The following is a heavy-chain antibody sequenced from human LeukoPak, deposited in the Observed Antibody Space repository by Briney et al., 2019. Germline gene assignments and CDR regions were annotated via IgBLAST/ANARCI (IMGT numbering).Heavy chain of an antibody. V-gene: IGHV4-59*08. D-gene: IGHD3-22*01. CDR1: VDSISSYY. Sequence: SETLSLTCTVSVDSISSYYWSWIRQSPGKGLEWIGYIYYSGSTNYNPSLKSRVTISVDTSKNQFSLKLSSVTAADTAVYYCAGRPSYYYDSSGYYFAFDIWGQGTMVTVSS. J-gene: IGHJ3*02. CDR3: AGRPSYYYDSSGYYFAFDI. CDR2: IYYSGST.